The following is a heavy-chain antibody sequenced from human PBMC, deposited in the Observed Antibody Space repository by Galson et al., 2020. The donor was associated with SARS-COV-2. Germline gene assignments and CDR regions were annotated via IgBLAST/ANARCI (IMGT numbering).Heavy chain of an antibody. CDR3: ARVGPRAGGFYALDI. CDR2: IHHAGPT. D-gene: IGHD6-13*01. Sequence: SETLSRNCAVSGDSIRSHNWWTWVRQSPGKGLAWIAEIHHAGPTNFNPSLRSRVTISVDKSQNPFSLNVRSVTAADTAVYFCARVGPRAGGFYALDIGGQGTMVTVSS. CDR1: GDSIRSHNW. V-gene: IGHV4-4*02. J-gene: IGHJ3*02.